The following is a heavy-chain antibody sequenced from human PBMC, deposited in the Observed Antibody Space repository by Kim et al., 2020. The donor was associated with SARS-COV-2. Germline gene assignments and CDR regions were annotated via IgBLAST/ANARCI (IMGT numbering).Heavy chain of an antibody. CDR1: GGSFSGYY. Sequence: SETLSLTCAVYGGSFSGYYWSWIRQPPGKGLEWIGEINHSGSTNYNPSLKSRVTISVDTSKNQFSLKLSSVTAADTAVYYCARGVNFLLWFGELDYWGQGTLVTVSS. J-gene: IGHJ4*02. CDR3: ARGVNFLLWFGELDY. D-gene: IGHD3-10*01. V-gene: IGHV4-34*01. CDR2: INHSGST.